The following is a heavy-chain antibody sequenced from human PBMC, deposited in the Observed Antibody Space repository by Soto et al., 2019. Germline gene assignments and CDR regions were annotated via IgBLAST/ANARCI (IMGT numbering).Heavy chain of an antibody. CDR1: GYIFTTYA. D-gene: IGHD3-10*01. CDR3: ARAPFRGVVLGGMDV. J-gene: IGHJ6*02. CDR2: IDAANGKR. V-gene: IGHV1-3*01. Sequence: QVPLEQSGAEVRKSGASVKVSCKASGYIFTTYALQWVRQAPGQNLEWMGWIDAANGKRKYSQKFQGRVTITRDTSANTAYMDLSDLRSEDTAVYYCARAPFRGVVLGGMDVWGQGTTVTVSS.